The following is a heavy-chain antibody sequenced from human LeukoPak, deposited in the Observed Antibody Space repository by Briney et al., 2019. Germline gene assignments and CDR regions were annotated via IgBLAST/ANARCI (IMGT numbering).Heavy chain of an antibody. Sequence: PSETLSLTCTVSGGSISSSSYYWGWLRLPPGKGLEWIASIYYSGTTYYDPSLKSRVSISADTSKNQFSLKLSSVTAADTAVYYCTSRGWIVGLVDYWGQGTLVTVSS. CDR2: IYYSGTT. V-gene: IGHV4-39*01. CDR1: GGSISSSSYY. J-gene: IGHJ4*02. CDR3: TSRGWIVGLVDY. D-gene: IGHD3-22*01.